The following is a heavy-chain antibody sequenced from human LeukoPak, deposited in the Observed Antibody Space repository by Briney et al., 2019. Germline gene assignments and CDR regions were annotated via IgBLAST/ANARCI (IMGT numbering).Heavy chain of an antibody. V-gene: IGHV1-18*01. CDR1: GYTFTSYG. Sequence: ASVKVSCKASGYTFTSYGISWVRQAPGQGLEWMGWISAYNGNTNYAQKLQGRVTMITDTSTSTAYMELRSLRSDDTAVYYCARNRGGVLWFGELLNQYYGMDVWGQGTTVTVSS. D-gene: IGHD3-10*01. J-gene: IGHJ6*02. CDR3: ARNRGGVLWFGELLNQYYGMDV. CDR2: ISAYNGNT.